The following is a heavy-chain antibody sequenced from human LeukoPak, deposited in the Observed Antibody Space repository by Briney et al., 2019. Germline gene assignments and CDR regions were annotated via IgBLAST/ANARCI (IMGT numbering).Heavy chain of an antibody. V-gene: IGHV3-74*01. CDR1: GFTFSNYW. Sequence: GGSLTLSCAASGFTFSNYWMHWVRQAPGKGLVWVSRVNSDGRTTSYADSVKGRFTISRDNAKNTLYLQMNSLRAEDTAVYSCARAGYSYGVDYWGQGTLVTVSS. D-gene: IGHD5-18*01. J-gene: IGHJ4*02. CDR2: VNSDGRTT. CDR3: ARAGYSYGVDY.